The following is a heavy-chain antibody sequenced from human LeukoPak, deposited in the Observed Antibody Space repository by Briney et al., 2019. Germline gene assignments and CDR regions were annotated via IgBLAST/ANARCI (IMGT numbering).Heavy chain of an antibody. CDR2: ISSSSTYS. CDR3: ARKQQLEDGFDI. J-gene: IGHJ3*02. D-gene: IGHD1-1*01. CDR1: GFTFSDYY. Sequence: PGGSLRLSCAASGFTFSDYYMTWIRQAPGKGLEWVSDISSSSTYSSYADSVKGRFTISRDNTKNSVYLQMNSLRAEATAVYYCARKQQLEDGFDIWGQGTMVTVSS. V-gene: IGHV3-11*06.